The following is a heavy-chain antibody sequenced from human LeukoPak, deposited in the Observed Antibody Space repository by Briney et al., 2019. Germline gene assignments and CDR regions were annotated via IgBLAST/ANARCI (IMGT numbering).Heavy chain of an antibody. D-gene: IGHD3-16*01. CDR3: ARGSGHGGLDV. Sequence: GGSLRLSCAASGFTFSRYDMHWVRQATGKGLEWVSAIGTTGDIRYPGSVKGRLTISRENAKNSVYLQMSNLRAGDTAVYYCARGSGHGGLDVWGQGTTVTVSS. CDR1: GFTFSRYD. J-gene: IGHJ6*02. CDR2: IGTTGDI. V-gene: IGHV3-13*04.